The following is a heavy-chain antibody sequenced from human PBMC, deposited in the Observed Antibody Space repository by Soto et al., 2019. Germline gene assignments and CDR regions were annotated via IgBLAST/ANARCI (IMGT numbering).Heavy chain of an antibody. D-gene: IGHD6-13*01. CDR2: INPNSGGT. Sequence: ASVKVSCKASGYTFTGYYMHWVRQAPGQGLEWMGWINPNSGGTNYAQKFQGWVTMTRDTSISTAYMELSRLRSDDTAVYYCARGAAGYYYYGMDVWGQGTTVTSP. J-gene: IGHJ6*02. V-gene: IGHV1-2*04. CDR1: GYTFTGYY. CDR3: ARGAAGYYYYGMDV.